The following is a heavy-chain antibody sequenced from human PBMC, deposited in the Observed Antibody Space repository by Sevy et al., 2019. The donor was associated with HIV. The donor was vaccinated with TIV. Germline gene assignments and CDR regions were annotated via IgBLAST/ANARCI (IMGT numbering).Heavy chain of an antibody. CDR3: ARVHSRYCSGGSCYYYYYMDV. J-gene: IGHJ6*03. V-gene: IGHV3-53*01. CDR2: IYSGGST. D-gene: IGHD2-15*01. CDR1: GFTVSSNY. Sequence: GGSLRLSCAASGFTVSSNYMSWVRQAPGKGLEWVSVIYSGGSTYYADSVKGRFTISRDNSKNTLYIQMNSLRAEDTAVYYCARVHSRYCSGGSCYYYYYMDVWGKGTTVTVSS.